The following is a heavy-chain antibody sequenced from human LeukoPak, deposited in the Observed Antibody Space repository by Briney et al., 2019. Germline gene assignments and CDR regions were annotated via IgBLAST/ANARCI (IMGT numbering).Heavy chain of an antibody. CDR3: AREKVPYYDFWSGYNWFDP. J-gene: IGHJ5*02. CDR2: INPSGGST. CDR1: GYTFTSYY. Sequence: ASVKVSCKASGYTFTSYYMHWGRQAPGQGLEWMGIINPSGGSTSYAQKFQGRVTMTRDTSTSTVYMELSSLRSEDTAVYYCAREKVPYYDFWSGYNWFDPWGQGTLVTVSS. D-gene: IGHD3-3*01. V-gene: IGHV1-46*01.